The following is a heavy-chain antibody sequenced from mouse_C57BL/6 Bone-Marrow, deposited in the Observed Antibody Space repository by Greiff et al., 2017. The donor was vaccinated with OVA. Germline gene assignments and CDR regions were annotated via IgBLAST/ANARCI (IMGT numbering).Heavy chain of an antibody. CDR3: TSSTMIPYYFDY. CDR1: GFNIKDYY. CDR2: IDPEDGDT. V-gene: IGHV14-1*01. J-gene: IGHJ2*01. D-gene: IGHD2-4*01. Sequence: EVMLVESGAELVRPGASVKLSCTASGFNIKDYYMHWVKQRPEQGLEWIGRIDPEDGDTEYAPKFQGKATMTADTSSNTAYLQLSSLTSEDTAVYDCTSSTMIPYYFDYWGQGTTLTVSS.